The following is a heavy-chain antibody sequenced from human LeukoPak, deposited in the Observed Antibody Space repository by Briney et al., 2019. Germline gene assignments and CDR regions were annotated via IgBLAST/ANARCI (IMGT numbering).Heavy chain of an antibody. J-gene: IGHJ3*01. CDR2: ISSDGTTV. CDR3: TSASR. Sequence: GGSLRLSCAASGFTFSDYEMNWVRQAPGTGLEWLSYISSDGTTVYYADSVKGRFTISRDNAKNSLYLQMNSLSGDDTAVYYCTSASRWGQGTLVTVSS. V-gene: IGHV3-48*03. CDR1: GFTFSDYE.